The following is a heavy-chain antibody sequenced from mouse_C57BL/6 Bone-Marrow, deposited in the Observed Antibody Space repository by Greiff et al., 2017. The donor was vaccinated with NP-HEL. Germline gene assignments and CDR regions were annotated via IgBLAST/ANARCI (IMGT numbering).Heavy chain of an antibody. CDR3: ASPTVVEGY. CDR1: GYTFTSYG. D-gene: IGHD1-1*01. Sequence: QVQLKQSGAELARPGPSVKLSCKASGYTFTSYGISWVKQRTGQGLEWIGEIYPRSGNTFYNEKFKGKATLTADKSSSTAYMELRSLTSEDSAVYFCASPTVVEGYWGQGTTLTVSS. V-gene: IGHV1-81*01. CDR2: IYPRSGNT. J-gene: IGHJ2*01.